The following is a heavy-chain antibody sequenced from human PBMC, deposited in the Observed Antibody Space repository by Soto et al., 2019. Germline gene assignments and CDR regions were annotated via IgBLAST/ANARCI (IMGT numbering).Heavy chain of an antibody. CDR3: ARVSGVVGATYNWFDP. J-gene: IGHJ5*02. D-gene: IGHD1-26*01. V-gene: IGHV4-59*01. Sequence: SETLSLTCTVSGGSISSYYWGWIRQPPGKGLEWIGYIYYSGSTNYNPSLKSRVTISVDTSKNQFSLKLSSVTAADTAVYYCARVSGVVGATYNWFDPWGQGTLVTVS. CDR2: IYYSGST. CDR1: GGSISSYY.